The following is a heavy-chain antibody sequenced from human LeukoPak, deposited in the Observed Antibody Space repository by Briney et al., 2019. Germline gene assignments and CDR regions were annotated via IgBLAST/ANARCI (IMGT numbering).Heavy chain of an antibody. D-gene: IGHD3-9*01. CDR2: IWYDGSKK. V-gene: IGHV3-33*01. CDR3: ARDILNGYLGN. J-gene: IGHJ4*02. CDR1: GFTFSNYG. Sequence: PGRSLRLSCAASGFTFSNYGMHWVRQAPGKGLEWVAVIWYDGSKKYYVDSVKGRFTISRDDSKNTLYLQMNSLRAEDTAVYYCARDILNGYLGNWGQGTLVTVSS.